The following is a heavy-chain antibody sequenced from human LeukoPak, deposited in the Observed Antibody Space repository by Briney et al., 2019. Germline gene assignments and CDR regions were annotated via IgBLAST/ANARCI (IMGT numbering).Heavy chain of an antibody. J-gene: IGHJ4*02. CDR1: GFTLSTYA. CDR3: ARNTPSYYYDSSGYYSITPGVSDY. D-gene: IGHD3-22*01. Sequence: GGSLRLSCAASGFTLSTYAMSWVRQTPGKGLEWVAATSSSDAGTYHADSVRGRFTISRDNSKNTLYLQMNSLRAEDTAVYYCARNTPSYYYDSSGYYSITPGVSDYWGQGTLVTVSS. CDR2: TSSSDAGT. V-gene: IGHV3-23*01.